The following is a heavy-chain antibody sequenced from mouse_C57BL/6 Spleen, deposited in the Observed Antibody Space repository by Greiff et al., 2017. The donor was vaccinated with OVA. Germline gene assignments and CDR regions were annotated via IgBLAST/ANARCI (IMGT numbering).Heavy chain of an antibody. Sequence: VQLKESGPGLVKPSQSLSLTCSVTGYSITSGYYWNWIRQFPGNKLEWMGYISYDGSNNYNPSLKNRISITRDTSKNQFFLKLNSVTTEDTATYYCAREGFTTVVATEYFDVWGTGTTVTVSS. D-gene: IGHD1-1*01. CDR1: GYSITSGYY. CDR3: AREGFTTVVATEYFDV. J-gene: IGHJ1*03. V-gene: IGHV3-6*01. CDR2: ISYDGSN.